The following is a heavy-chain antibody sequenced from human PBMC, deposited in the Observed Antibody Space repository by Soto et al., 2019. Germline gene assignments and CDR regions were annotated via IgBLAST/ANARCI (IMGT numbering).Heavy chain of an antibody. D-gene: IGHD6-19*01. Sequence: EVQLLESGGGLVQRGGSLRLSCAASGFTFSSYAMSWVRQAPGKGLEWVSAISGSGGSTYYADSVKGRFTISRDNSKNTLYLQMNSLRAEDTAVYYCAKCKALVIAVAPVDYWGQGTLVNVSS. CDR1: GFTFSSYA. V-gene: IGHV3-23*01. J-gene: IGHJ4*02. CDR3: AKCKALVIAVAPVDY. CDR2: ISGSGGST.